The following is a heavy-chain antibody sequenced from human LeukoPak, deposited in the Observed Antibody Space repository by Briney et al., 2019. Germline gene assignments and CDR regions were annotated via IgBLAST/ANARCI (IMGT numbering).Heavy chain of an antibody. CDR1: GFTFSSYG. V-gene: IGHV3-33*03. J-gene: IGHJ4*02. CDR2: IWYDGSNK. CDR3: ASSPYGSGNDY. Sequence: PGGSLRLSCAASGFTFSSYGMHWVRQAPGKGLEWVAVIWYDGSNKYYADSVKGRFTISRDNAKNSLYLQMNSLRAEDTAVYYCASSPYGSGNDYWGQGTLVTVSS. D-gene: IGHD3-10*01.